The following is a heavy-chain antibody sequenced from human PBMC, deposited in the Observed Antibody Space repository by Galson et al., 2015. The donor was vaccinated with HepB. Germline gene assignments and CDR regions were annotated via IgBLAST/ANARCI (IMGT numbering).Heavy chain of an antibody. Sequence: SLRLSCAASGFTFSSYAMSWVRQAPGKGLEWVSAISGSGGSTYYADSVKGRFTISRDNSKNTLYLQMNSLRAEDTAVYYCAKDKPGGSYYTGSGLYFQHWGQGTLVTVSS. CDR2: ISGSGGST. CDR3: AKDKPGGSYYTGSGLYFQH. J-gene: IGHJ1*01. CDR1: GFTFSSYA. V-gene: IGHV3-23*01. D-gene: IGHD1-26*01.